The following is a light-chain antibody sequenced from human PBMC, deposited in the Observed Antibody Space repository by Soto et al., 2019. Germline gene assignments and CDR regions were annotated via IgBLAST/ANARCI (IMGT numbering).Light chain of an antibody. CDR2: DVY. Sequence: QSARTQPASVSGSPGQSITISCSGSTSDIGDYDYVSWYQHHPGKAPRVIIFDVYNRPSGLSNRFSGSKSGNTASLTISGLQAEDEADYYCASYSSSSTLVFGGGTQLTVL. CDR3: ASYSSSSTLV. J-gene: IGLJ2*01. V-gene: IGLV2-14*03. CDR1: TSDIGDYDY.